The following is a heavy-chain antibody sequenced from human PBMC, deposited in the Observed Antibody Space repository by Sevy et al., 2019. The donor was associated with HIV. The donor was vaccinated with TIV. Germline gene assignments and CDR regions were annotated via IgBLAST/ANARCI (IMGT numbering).Heavy chain of an antibody. CDR3: AREQHDYAGNVRTGWFDP. D-gene: IGHD4-17*01. CDR2: IIYDGSMK. Sequence: GGSLRLSCAASGFTFSSYTMHWVRQAPGKGLEWVANIIYDGSMKYYADSVKGRFTISRDNSKNTLYLQMNSLSAEDTDVYYCAREQHDYAGNVRTGWFDPWGQGILVTVSS. V-gene: IGHV3-30-3*01. J-gene: IGHJ5*02. CDR1: GFTFSSYT.